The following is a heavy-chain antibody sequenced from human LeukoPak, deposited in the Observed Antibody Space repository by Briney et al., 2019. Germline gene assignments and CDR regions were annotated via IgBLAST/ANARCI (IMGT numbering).Heavy chain of an antibody. Sequence: ASVKVSCKASGYTFTSYDINWVRQATGQGLEWMGWMNPNSGNTGYAQKFQGRVTMTRNTSISTAYMELSSLRSEDTAVYYCARRRVQWLADFDYWGQGTLVTVSS. V-gene: IGHV1-8*01. CDR1: GYTFTSYD. CDR2: MNPNSGNT. J-gene: IGHJ4*02. CDR3: ARRRVQWLADFDY. D-gene: IGHD6-19*01.